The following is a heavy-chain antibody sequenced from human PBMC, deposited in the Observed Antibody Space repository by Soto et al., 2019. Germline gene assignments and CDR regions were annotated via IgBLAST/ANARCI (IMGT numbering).Heavy chain of an antibody. CDR3: ARELITMVRGNYFDY. D-gene: IGHD3-10*01. CDR2: IIPIFGTA. J-gene: IGHJ4*02. CDR1: GGTFSSYA. Sequence: WASVKVSCKASGGTFSSYAISWVRQAPGQGLEWMGGIIPIFGTANYAQKFQGRVTITADESTSTAYMELSSLRSEDTAVYYCARELITMVRGNYFDYWGQGTLVTVSS. V-gene: IGHV1-69*13.